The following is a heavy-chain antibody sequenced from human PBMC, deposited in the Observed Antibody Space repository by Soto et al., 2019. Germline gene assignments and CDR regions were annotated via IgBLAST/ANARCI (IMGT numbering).Heavy chain of an antibody. D-gene: IGHD3-22*01. Sequence: PGGSMGLSCAASGFTFSSYGMHWVRQAPGKGLEWVAVIWYDGSNKYYADSVKGRFTISRDNSKNTLYLQMNSLRAEDTAVYYCARDPYYDSSGLDYWGQGTLVTVSS. CDR1: GFTFSSYG. CDR3: ARDPYYDSSGLDY. V-gene: IGHV3-33*01. CDR2: IWYDGSNK. J-gene: IGHJ4*02.